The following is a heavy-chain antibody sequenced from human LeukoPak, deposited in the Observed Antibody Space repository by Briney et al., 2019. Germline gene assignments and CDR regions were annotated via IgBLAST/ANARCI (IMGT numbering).Heavy chain of an antibody. CDR2: ISSSSSYI. CDR3: ARVGGYSGYDLAFEHYYYYMDV. Sequence: GGSLRLSCAASGFTFSSYSTNWVRQAPGKGLEWVSSISSSSSYIYYADSVKGRFTISRDNAKNSLYLQMNSLRAEDTAVYYCARVGGYSGYDLAFEHYYYYMDVWGKGTTVTVSS. D-gene: IGHD5-12*01. V-gene: IGHV3-21*01. J-gene: IGHJ6*03. CDR1: GFTFSSYS.